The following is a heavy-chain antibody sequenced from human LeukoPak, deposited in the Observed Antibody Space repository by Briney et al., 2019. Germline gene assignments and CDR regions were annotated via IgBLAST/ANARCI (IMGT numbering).Heavy chain of an antibody. CDR2: MNPNSGNT. CDR3: ARVGFVVVPAAPYYYYYMDV. Sequence: ASVKVSCKASGYTFTSYDINWVRQATGQGLEWMGWMNPNSGNTGYAQKFQGRVTMTRNTSISTAYMELSSLRSEDTAVYYCARVGFVVVPAAPYYYYYMDVWGKGTTVTISS. CDR1: GYTFTSYD. V-gene: IGHV1-8*01. D-gene: IGHD2-2*01. J-gene: IGHJ6*03.